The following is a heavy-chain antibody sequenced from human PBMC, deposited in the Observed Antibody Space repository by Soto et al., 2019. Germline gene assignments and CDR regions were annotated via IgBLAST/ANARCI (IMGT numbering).Heavy chain of an antibody. CDR3: ARDSSGSGDYYYGMDV. CDR1: GGSISSGGYY. V-gene: IGHV4-31*03. J-gene: IGHJ6*02. D-gene: IGHD3-10*01. CDR2: IYYSGST. Sequence: PSETLSLTCTVSGGSISSGGYYWSWIRQHPGKGLEWIGYIYYSGSTYYNPSLKSRVTISVDTSKNQFSLKLNSVTAADTAVYYCARDSSGSGDYYYGMDVWGQGTTVAVSS.